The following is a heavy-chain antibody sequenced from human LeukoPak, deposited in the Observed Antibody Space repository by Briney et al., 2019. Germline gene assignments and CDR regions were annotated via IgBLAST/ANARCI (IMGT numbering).Heavy chain of an antibody. Sequence: ASVKVSCTASGYTFTGYYMHWVRQAPGQGLEWMGWINPNSGGTNYAQKFQGRVTMTRDTSISTAYMELSRLRSDDTAVYYCARDAYCGGDCYALDYWGQGTLVTVSS. J-gene: IGHJ4*02. CDR3: ARDAYCGGDCYALDY. V-gene: IGHV1-2*02. D-gene: IGHD2-21*02. CDR1: GYTFTGYY. CDR2: INPNSGGT.